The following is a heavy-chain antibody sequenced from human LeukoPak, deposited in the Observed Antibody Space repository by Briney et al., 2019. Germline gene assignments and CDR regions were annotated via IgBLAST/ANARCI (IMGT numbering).Heavy chain of an antibody. V-gene: IGHV1-18*01. CDR3: ARELDTIFGVVIIGAFDI. CDR1: GYTFTSYG. D-gene: IGHD3-3*01. J-gene: IGHJ3*02. Sequence: GASVKVSCKASGYTFTSYGISWVRQAPGQGLEWMGWISAYNGNTNYAQKLQGRVTMTTDTSTSTAYMELRSLRSDDTAVYYCARELDTIFGVVIIGAFDIWGQGTMVTVSS. CDR2: ISAYNGNT.